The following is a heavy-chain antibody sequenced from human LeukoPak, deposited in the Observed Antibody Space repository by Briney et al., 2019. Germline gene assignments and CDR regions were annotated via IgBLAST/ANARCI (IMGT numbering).Heavy chain of an antibody. CDR3: ARGSLEYCSSTSCYWFDP. Sequence: SETLSLTCTVSGGSVSSGSYYWRWIRQPPGKGLEWIGYIYYSGSTNYNPSLKSRVTISVDTSKNQFSLKLSSVTAADTAVYYCARGSLEYCSSTSCYWFDPWGQGTLVTVSS. V-gene: IGHV4-61*01. J-gene: IGHJ5*02. D-gene: IGHD2-2*01. CDR1: GGSVSSGSYY. CDR2: IYYSGST.